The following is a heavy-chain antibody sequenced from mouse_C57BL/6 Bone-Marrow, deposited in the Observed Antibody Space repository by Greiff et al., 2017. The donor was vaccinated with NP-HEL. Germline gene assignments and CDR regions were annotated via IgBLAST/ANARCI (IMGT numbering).Heavy chain of an antibody. J-gene: IGHJ2*01. CDR3: ARSYYDYDGENY. D-gene: IGHD2-4*01. Sequence: QVQLQQPGAELVKPGASVKLSCKASGYTFTSYWMQWVKQRPGQGLEWIGAIDPSDSYTHYNQKFKGKATLTVDTSSSTAYMQLSSLTSEDSAVYYCARSYYDYDGENYWGQGTTLTVSS. CDR1: GYTFTSYW. V-gene: IGHV1-50*01. CDR2: IDPSDSYT.